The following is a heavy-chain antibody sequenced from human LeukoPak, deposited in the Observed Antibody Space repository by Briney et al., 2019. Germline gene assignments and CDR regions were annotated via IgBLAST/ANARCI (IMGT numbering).Heavy chain of an antibody. CDR2: IYSGGST. J-gene: IGHJ4*02. CDR1: GFTGRSNY. V-gene: IGHV3-53*01. Sequence: GGALRISCAAPGFTGRSNYMSWGRPAPGKGLEWVSVIYSGGSTYYADSVKGRFTISRDNSKNTLYLQMNSLRAEDTAVYYCAAFSAWGQGTLVTVSS. CDR3: AAFSA. D-gene: IGHD2/OR15-2a*01.